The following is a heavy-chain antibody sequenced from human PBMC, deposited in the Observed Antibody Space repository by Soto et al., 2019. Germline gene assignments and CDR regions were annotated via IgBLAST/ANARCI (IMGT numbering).Heavy chain of an antibody. CDR1: GFTFSSYS. CDR2: ISSSSTI. D-gene: IGHD3-10*01. V-gene: IGHV3-48*01. J-gene: IGHJ3*02. CDR3: AREMLWFGELSFGSAFDI. Sequence: GGSLRLSCAASGFTFSSYSMNWVRQAPGKGLEWVSYISSSSTIYYADSVKGRFTISRDNAKNSLYLQMNSLRAEDTAVYYCAREMLWFGELSFGSAFDIWGQGTMVTVSS.